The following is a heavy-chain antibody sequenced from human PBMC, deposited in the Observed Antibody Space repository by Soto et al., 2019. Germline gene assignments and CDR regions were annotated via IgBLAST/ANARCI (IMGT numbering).Heavy chain of an antibody. CDR2: IYYSGST. CDR3: ARCHGGNIYFDY. Sequence: PSETLSLTCTVSGGSISSGGYYWSWILQHPGKGLEWIGYIYYSGSTYYNPSLKSRVTISVDTSKNQFSLKLSSVTAADTAVYYCARCHGGNIYFDYWGQGTLVTVSS. CDR1: GGSISSGGYY. V-gene: IGHV4-31*03. J-gene: IGHJ4*02. D-gene: IGHD2-15*01.